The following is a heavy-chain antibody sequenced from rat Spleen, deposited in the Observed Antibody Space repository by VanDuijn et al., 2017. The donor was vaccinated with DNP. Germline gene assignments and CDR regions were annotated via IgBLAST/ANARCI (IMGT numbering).Heavy chain of an antibody. D-gene: IGHD5-1*01. CDR1: GFTFSDYN. CDR3: ARGAGSPWYFDY. J-gene: IGHJ2*01. V-gene: IGHV5-7*01. Sequence: EVQLVKSGGGLVQPGRSLKLSCAASGFTFSDYNMAWVRQAPKKGLEWVAANSPSGSRSYYPDSVKGRFTISRDNAKSSLYLQMNSLKSEDTATYYCARGAGSPWYFDYWGQGVMVTVSS. CDR2: NSPSGSRS.